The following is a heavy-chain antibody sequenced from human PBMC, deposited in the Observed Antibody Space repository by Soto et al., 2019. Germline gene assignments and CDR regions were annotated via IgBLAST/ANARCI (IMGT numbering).Heavy chain of an antibody. Sequence: RLSCAASGFTFSSYGMHWVRQAPGKGLEWVAVISYDGSNKYYADSVKGRFTISRDNSKNTLYLQMNSLRAEDTAVYYCAKDRVILNWNYVSGMDVWGQGTTVTVSS. CDR1: GFTFSSYG. CDR3: AKDRVILNWNYVSGMDV. J-gene: IGHJ6*02. D-gene: IGHD1-7*01. V-gene: IGHV3-30*18. CDR2: ISYDGSNK.